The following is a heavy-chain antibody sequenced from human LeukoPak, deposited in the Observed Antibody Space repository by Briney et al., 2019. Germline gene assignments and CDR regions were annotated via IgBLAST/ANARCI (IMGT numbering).Heavy chain of an antibody. J-gene: IGHJ4*02. V-gene: IGHV3-21*01. CDR2: ISSSSSYI. D-gene: IGHD2-2*01. Sequence: GGSLRLSCAASGFTFSSDSMNWVRQAPGKGLEWVSSISSSSSYIYYADSVKGRFTISRDNAKNSLYLQMNSLRAEDTAVYYCASDPGLYCSSTSCYPYWGQGTLVTVSS. CDR3: ASDPGLYCSSTSCYPY. CDR1: GFTFSSDS.